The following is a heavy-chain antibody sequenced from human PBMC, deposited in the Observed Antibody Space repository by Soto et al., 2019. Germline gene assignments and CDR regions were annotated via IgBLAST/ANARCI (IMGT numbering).Heavy chain of an antibody. J-gene: IGHJ5*02. CDR3: ARGIVVVPAAMRLIDHYNWFEP. CDR1: GYTFTGYY. Sequence: ASVKVSCKASGYTFTGYYMHWVRQAPGQGLEWMGWINPNSGGTNYAQKFQGWVTMTRDTSISTAYMELSRLRSDDTAVYYCARGIVVVPAAMRLIDHYNWFEPWGQGTLDT. V-gene: IGHV1-2*04. D-gene: IGHD2-2*01. CDR2: INPNSGGT.